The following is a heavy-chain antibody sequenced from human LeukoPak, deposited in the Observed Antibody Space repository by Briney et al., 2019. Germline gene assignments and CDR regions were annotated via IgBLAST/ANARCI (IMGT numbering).Heavy chain of an antibody. Sequence: PSETLSLTCTVSGGSISSSSYYWGWIRQPPGKGLEWIGSIYYSGSTNYNPSLKSRVTISVDTSKNQFSLKLSSVTAADTAVYYCARETNFPKRFDYWGQGTLVTVSS. CDR1: GGSISSSSYY. CDR2: IYYSGST. J-gene: IGHJ4*02. V-gene: IGHV4-39*07. CDR3: ARETNFPKRFDY. D-gene: IGHD2-8*01.